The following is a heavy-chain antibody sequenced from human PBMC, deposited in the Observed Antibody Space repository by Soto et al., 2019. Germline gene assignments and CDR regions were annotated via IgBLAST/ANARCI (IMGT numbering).Heavy chain of an antibody. D-gene: IGHD4-17*01. V-gene: IGHV4-59*01. J-gene: IGHJ4*02. CDR3: ARDSGYGDPFDY. Sequence: QVHLQESGPGLVKPSETLSLTCTVSGGYITNYYWSWIRQPPGKGLEWIGYIFYSGNTNYNPSLMSQVTTSVDTSKNQFSLRLSSVTAADTAVYYCARDSGYGDPFDYWGQGTLVTVSS. CDR2: IFYSGNT. CDR1: GGYITNYY.